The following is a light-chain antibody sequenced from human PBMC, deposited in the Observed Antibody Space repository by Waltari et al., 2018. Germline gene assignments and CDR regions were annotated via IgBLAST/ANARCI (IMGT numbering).Light chain of an antibody. CDR1: SRDIGGSNL. CDR2: EVT. J-gene: IGLJ2*01. V-gene: IGLV2-8*01. Sequence: QSVLTQPPSASGFLGQSVAISCTGTSRDIGGSNLVPWYQQPPDKAPKPLIYEVTKRPSGVPDRFSGSKSGNTASLTVSGLQAEDEADYYCTSYAVTKVVFGGGTKLTVL. CDR3: TSYAVTKVV.